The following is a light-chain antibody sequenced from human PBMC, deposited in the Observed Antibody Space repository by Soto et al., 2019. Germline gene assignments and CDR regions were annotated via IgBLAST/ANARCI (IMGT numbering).Light chain of an antibody. CDR2: EVR. J-gene: IGLJ3*02. CDR3: SSYTTRSNRG. CDR1: SSDVGGYTI. Sequence: QSALTQPASVSGSPGQSITISCTGTSSDVGGYTIVSWYHQHPGKPPKLMIYEVRNRPSGVSNRFSGSKSGNTASLTISGLQAEDEADYYCSSYTTRSNRGFGGGTKLTVL. V-gene: IGLV2-14*01.